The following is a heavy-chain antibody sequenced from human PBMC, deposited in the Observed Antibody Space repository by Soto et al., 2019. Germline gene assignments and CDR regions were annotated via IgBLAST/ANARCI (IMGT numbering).Heavy chain of an antibody. D-gene: IGHD3-22*01. J-gene: IGHJ3*02. CDR2: IYYSGAT. V-gene: IGHV4-61*01. Sequence: SETLSLTCSVSGGSVSSATYYWSWIRRPPGKELEWVGYIYYSGATNHNPSLTSRVSISLDTSRNQVSLKLSFVSAADTAVYYCARDQLYYYDSSGPRAFDIWGQGTMVTVSS. CDR1: GGSVSSATYY. CDR3: ARDQLYYYDSSGPRAFDI.